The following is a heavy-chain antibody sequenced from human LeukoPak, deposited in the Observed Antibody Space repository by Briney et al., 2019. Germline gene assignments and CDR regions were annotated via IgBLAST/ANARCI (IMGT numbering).Heavy chain of an antibody. CDR3: ARFDAILTGYGLDAFDI. V-gene: IGHV3-66*01. J-gene: IGHJ3*02. CDR1: RFTFSSYA. D-gene: IGHD3-9*01. Sequence: PGGSLRLSCAASRFTFSSYAMSWVRQAPGKGLEWVSVIYSGGSTYYADSVKGRFTISRDNSKNTLYLQMNSLRAEDTAVYYCARFDAILTGYGLDAFDIWGQGTMVTVSS. CDR2: IYSGGST.